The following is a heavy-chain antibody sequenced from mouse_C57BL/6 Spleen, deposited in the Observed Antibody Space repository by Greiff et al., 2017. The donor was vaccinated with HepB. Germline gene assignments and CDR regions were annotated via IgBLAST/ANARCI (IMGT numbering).Heavy chain of an antibody. J-gene: IGHJ4*01. CDR3: AGGSTVGERGYAMDY. CDR1: GYTFTSYW. CDR2: IYPGSGST. V-gene: IGHV1-55*01. Sequence: QVQLQQPGAELVKPGASVKMSCKASGYTFTSYWITWVKQRPGQGLEWIGDIYPGSGSTNYNEKFKSKATLTVDTSSSTAYMQLSSLTSEDSAVYYCAGGSTVGERGYAMDYWGQGTSVTVSS. D-gene: IGHD1-1*01.